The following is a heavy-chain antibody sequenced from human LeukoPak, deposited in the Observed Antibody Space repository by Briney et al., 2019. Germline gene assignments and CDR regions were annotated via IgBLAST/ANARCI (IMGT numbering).Heavy chain of an antibody. D-gene: IGHD2-2*01. CDR2: ISGSGGST. J-gene: IGHJ6*02. V-gene: IGHV3-23*01. CDR1: GFTFSSYA. CDR3: AVGGIVVVPAAMNYYYYGMDV. Sequence: GSLRLSCAASGFTFSSYAMSWVRQAPGKGLEWVSAISGSGGSTYYADSVKGRFTISRDNSKNTLYLQMNSLRAEDTAVYYCAVGGIVVVPAAMNYYYYGMDVWGQGTTVTVSS.